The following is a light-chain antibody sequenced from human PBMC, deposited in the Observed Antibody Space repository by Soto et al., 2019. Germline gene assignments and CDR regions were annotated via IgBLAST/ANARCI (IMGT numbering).Light chain of an antibody. V-gene: IGKV3-11*01. CDR1: QSVSRY. J-gene: IGKJ1*01. Sequence: EIVLTQSPATLSLSPGARATLSCRASQSVSRYLAWYQQKPGQAPRLLIYDASNRATGIPARFSGSGSGTDFTLTISSLEPEVFAVYYCQQRSNCPLTFGQGTKVEIK. CDR3: QQRSNCPLT. CDR2: DAS.